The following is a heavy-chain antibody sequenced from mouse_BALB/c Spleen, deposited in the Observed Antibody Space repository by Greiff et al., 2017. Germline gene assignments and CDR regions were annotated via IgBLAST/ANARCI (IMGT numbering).Heavy chain of an antibody. CDR1: GFTFTDYY. CDR3: ACDHDSGPAWFAY. V-gene: IGHV7-3*02. Sequence: EVQRVESGGGLVQPGGSLRLSCATSGFTFTDYYMSWVRQPPGKALEWLGFIRNKASGYTTADSASVKGRFTISSDNSKSNLYLQMNTLRAEDNAADYCACDHDSGPAWFAYWGQGTLVTVSA. CDR2: IRNKASGYTT. J-gene: IGHJ3*01. D-gene: IGHD3-2*01.